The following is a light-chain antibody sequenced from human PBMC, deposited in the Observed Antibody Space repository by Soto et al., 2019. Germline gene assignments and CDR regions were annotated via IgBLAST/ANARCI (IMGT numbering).Light chain of an antibody. CDR1: SSDVGGYSS. CDR3: SSYAGSNNYV. CDR2: EVS. J-gene: IGLJ1*01. Sequence: QSALTQPPSASGSPGQSVTISCTGTSSDVGGYSSVSWYQLHPGKAPKLMVYEVSKRPSGVPDRFSGSKSGNTASLTVSGLQAEDEAEYYCSSYAGSNNYVFGTGTKVTVL. V-gene: IGLV2-8*01.